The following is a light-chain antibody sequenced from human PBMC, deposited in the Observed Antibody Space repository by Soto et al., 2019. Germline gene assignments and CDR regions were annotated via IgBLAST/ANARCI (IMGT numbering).Light chain of an antibody. J-gene: IGKJ2*01. Sequence: EIVMTQSPATLSVSLGERATLSCRASQSVNSNLAWYQQKPGQSPRLLIYDASTRATGLPARFSGSGSGTEFTLTISSLQSEDFAVYYCQQYNNWSPYTFGQGTKLEIK. CDR3: QQYNNWSPYT. CDR1: QSVNSN. V-gene: IGKV3-15*01. CDR2: DAS.